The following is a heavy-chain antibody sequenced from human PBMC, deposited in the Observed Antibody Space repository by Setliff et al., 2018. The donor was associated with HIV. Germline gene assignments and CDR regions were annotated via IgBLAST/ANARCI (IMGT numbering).Heavy chain of an antibody. J-gene: IGHJ2*01. Sequence: KPSETLSLTCTVSGGSISSSSYYWGWIRQPPGKGLEWIGSIYYSGSTYYNPSLKSRVTISVDTSKNQFSLKLSSVTAADTAVYYCARLWVGYGDYIGNWYFDLWGRGTLVTVSS. CDR2: IYYSGST. V-gene: IGHV4-39*07. CDR3: ARLWVGYGDYIGNWYFDL. CDR1: GGSISSSSYY. D-gene: IGHD4-17*01.